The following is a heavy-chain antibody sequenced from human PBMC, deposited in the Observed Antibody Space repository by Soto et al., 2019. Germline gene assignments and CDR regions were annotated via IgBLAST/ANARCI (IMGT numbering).Heavy chain of an antibody. CDR3: AKFPDSYDSSGYYLVLFNI. V-gene: IGHV3-30*18. CDR2: ISYDGSNK. D-gene: IGHD3-22*01. Sequence: QVQLVESGGGVVQPGRSLRLSCAASGFTFSTYGMHWVRQAPGKGLEWVAVISYDGSNKYYADSVKGRFTISRDNSKNTLYLQMNSLRVEDTAVYYCAKFPDSYDSSGYYLVLFNIWGQGTMVTVSS. CDR1: GFTFSTYG. J-gene: IGHJ3*02.